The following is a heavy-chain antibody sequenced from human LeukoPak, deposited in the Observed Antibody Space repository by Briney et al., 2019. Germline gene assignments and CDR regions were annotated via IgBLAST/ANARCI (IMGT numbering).Heavy chain of an antibody. CDR2: ISAYDGNT. J-gene: IGHJ4*02. CDR3: ARVCGYSSSWYPVNYFDY. D-gene: IGHD6-13*01. Sequence: GASVKVSCKASGYTFTSYGISWVRQAPGQGLEWMGWISAYDGNTNYAQKLQGRVTMTTDTSTSTAYMELRSLRSDDTAVYYCARVCGYSSSWYPVNYFDYWGQGTLVTVSS. V-gene: IGHV1-18*01. CDR1: GYTFTSYG.